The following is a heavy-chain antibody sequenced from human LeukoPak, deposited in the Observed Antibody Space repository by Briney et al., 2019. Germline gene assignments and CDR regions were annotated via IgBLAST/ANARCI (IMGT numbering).Heavy chain of an antibody. J-gene: IGHJ3*02. CDR2: ISGSSSAI. CDR3: ARSSDCSSTSCYHSGDAFDI. V-gene: IGHV3-48*01. D-gene: IGHD2-2*01. Sequence: PGGSLRLSCAASGFTFSTYGMSWVRQAPGKGLEWLSYISGSSSAINYADSVKGRFTISRDNSKNTLYLQMNSLRAEDTAVYYCARSSDCSSTSCYHSGDAFDIWGQGTMVTVSS. CDR1: GFTFSTYG.